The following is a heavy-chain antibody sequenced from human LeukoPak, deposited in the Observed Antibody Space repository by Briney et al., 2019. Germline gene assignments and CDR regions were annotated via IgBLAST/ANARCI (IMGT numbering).Heavy chain of an antibody. CDR2: IYYSGST. V-gene: IGHV4-39*01. Sequence: PSETLSLTCTVSGGSISSSSYYWGWIRQPPGKGLEWIGSIYYSGSTYYNPSLKSRVTISVDTSMNQFSLKLSSVTAADTAVYYCARHRSPRWLQYLCYFDYWGQGTLVTVSS. CDR3: ARHRSPRWLQYLCYFDY. CDR1: GGSISSSSYY. J-gene: IGHJ4*02. D-gene: IGHD5-24*01.